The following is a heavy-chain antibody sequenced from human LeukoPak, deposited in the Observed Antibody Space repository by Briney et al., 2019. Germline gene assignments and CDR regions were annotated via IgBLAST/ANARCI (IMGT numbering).Heavy chain of an antibody. CDR3: ARDEYASSPGYFDY. Sequence: PGGSLRLSCAASGFTFSSYERNWVRQAPGKGLEWVSCISSSCSYIYYADSVKGRFTISRGNAKNSLYLQMDRLRAEDTAVYYCARDEYASSPGYFDYWGQGTLVTVSS. J-gene: IGHJ4*02. D-gene: IGHD6-6*01. CDR2: ISSSCSYI. CDR1: GFTFSSYE. V-gene: IGHV3-21*01.